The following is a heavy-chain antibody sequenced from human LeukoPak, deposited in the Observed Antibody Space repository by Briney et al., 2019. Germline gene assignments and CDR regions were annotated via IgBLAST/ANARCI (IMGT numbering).Heavy chain of an antibody. CDR1: GYTFTDYY. D-gene: IGHD2-2*01. J-gene: IGHJ4*02. CDR3: ASGRTDIVVVPATLRNYYFDY. Sequence: ASVKVSCKASGYTFTDYYIHWVRQAPGQGLESMGWINPNSGGTFYGQTFQGRITMTRDTSISTAYMELSRLTFDDTAVYYCASGRTDIVVVPATLRNYYFDYWGQGTLVTVSS. CDR2: INPNSGGT. V-gene: IGHV1-2*02.